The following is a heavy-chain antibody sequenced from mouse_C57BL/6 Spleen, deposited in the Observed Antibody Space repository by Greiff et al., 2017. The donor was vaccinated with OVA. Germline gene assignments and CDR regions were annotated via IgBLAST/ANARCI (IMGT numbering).Heavy chain of an antibody. J-gene: IGHJ1*03. CDR1: GFTFSSYA. Sequence: EVKLVESGGGLVKPGGSLKLSCAASGFTFSSYAMSWVRQTPDKRLEWVATISDGGSYTYYPDNVKGRFTISRDNAKNNLYLQMSHLKSEDTAMYYCARDTDGSSYFWYFDVWGTGTTVTVSS. D-gene: IGHD1-1*01. CDR3: ARDTDGSSYFWYFDV. V-gene: IGHV5-4*01. CDR2: ISDGGSYT.